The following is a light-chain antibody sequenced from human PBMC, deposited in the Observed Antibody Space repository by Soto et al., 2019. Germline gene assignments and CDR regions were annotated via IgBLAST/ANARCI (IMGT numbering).Light chain of an antibody. CDR1: QSVSSSY. J-gene: IGKJ1*01. CDR3: QQYCSSPSWT. CDR2: GAS. V-gene: IGKV3-20*01. Sequence: EIVLTQSPGTLSLSPGERATLSCRASQSVSSSYLAWYQQRPGQAPRLLIYGASNRATGIPDRFSGSGSGTDFTLTISRLEPEDFAVYYCQQYCSSPSWTFGQGTKVEIK.